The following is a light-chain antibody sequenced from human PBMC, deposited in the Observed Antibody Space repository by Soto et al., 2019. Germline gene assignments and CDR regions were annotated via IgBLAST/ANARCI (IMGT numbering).Light chain of an antibody. Sequence: EIVMTQSPATLSVSPGERATLSCRASQAVSSNLAWYQQKPGQAPRLLIYAASTRAAGIPDRFSGSGSGTGFTLTITSLQYEDFAVYYCQHYNNWPFTFGQGNKADIK. CDR3: QHYNNWPFT. V-gene: IGKV3-15*01. J-gene: IGKJ3*01. CDR2: AAS. CDR1: QAVSSN.